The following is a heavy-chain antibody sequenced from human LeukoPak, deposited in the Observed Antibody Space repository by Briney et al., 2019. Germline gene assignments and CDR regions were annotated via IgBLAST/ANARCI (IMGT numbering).Heavy chain of an antibody. CDR1: GFTFSSYS. Sequence: GGSLRLSCAASGFTFSSYSMNWVRQAPGKGLEWVSSISSSSSYIYYADSVKGRFTISRDNAKNSLYLQMNSLRAEDTAVYYCARVYVVVTATDAFDIWGQGTMVTVSS. D-gene: IGHD2-21*02. CDR2: ISSSSSYI. V-gene: IGHV3-21*01. CDR3: ARVYVVVTATDAFDI. J-gene: IGHJ3*02.